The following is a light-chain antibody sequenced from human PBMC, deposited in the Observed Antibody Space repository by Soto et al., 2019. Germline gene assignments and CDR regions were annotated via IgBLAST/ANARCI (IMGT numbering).Light chain of an antibody. CDR1: GIGSKN. CDR3: QVWDSGTFVI. J-gene: IGLJ2*01. CDR2: RDT. V-gene: IGLV3-9*01. Sequence: SSELTQPLSVSVAPGQTTTIACGGSGIGSKNVQWYQQKEGQAPVLVIDRDTNRPSGIPERFSGSNSGNTATLTISGAQAGDEADYYCQVWDSGTFVIFGGGTKLTVL.